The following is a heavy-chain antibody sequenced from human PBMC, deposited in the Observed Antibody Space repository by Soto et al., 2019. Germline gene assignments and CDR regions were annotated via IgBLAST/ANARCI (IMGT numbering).Heavy chain of an antibody. CDR3: VGVKHYHASDYLVQ. CDR1: GGSFSGYY. CDR2: INHSGST. D-gene: IGHD3-22*01. Sequence: SETLSLTCAVYGGSFSGYYWSWIRQPPGKGLEWIGEINHSGSTNYNPSLKSRVTISVDTSKNQFSLKLSSVTAADTAVYYCVGVKHYHASDYLVQWGKGTRVTVSS. V-gene: IGHV4-34*01. J-gene: IGHJ4*02.